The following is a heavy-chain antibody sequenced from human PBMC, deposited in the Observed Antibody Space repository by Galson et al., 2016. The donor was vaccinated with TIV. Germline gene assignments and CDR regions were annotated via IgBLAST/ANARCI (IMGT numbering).Heavy chain of an antibody. CDR1: GGPFITQA. CDR2: IIPIFGTT. Sequence: SVKVSCKASGGPFITQAISWVRQAPGQGLEWMGGIIPIFGTTNCAQKFQGRVTITTDESTKTAYMELNSLRSEDTAVYYCARTCSSAGCYYAPLNWFDPWGQGTLVTVSS. J-gene: IGHJ5*02. V-gene: IGHV1-69*05. CDR3: ARTCSSAGCYYAPLNWFDP. D-gene: IGHD2-2*01.